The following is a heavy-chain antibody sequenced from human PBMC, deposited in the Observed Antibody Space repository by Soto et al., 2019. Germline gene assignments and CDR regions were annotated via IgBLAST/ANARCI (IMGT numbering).Heavy chain of an antibody. Sequence: PGGSLRLSCAASGFTFSSYAMHWVRQAPGKGLEWVAVISYDGSNKYYADSVKGRFTISRDNSKNTLYLQMNSLRAEDTAVYYCAREGPDSSGYLNAFDIWGQGTMVTVSS. CDR1: GFTFSSYA. CDR3: AREGPDSSGYLNAFDI. J-gene: IGHJ3*02. CDR2: ISYDGSNK. D-gene: IGHD3-22*01. V-gene: IGHV3-30-3*01.